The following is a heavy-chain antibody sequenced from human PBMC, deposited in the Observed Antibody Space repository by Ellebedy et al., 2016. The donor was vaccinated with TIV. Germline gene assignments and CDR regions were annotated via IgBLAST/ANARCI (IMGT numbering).Heavy chain of an antibody. CDR1: GYTFTGYP. CDR3: ARDSRYKWNDGGFYHMDV. CDR2: INMNTGNP. V-gene: IGHV7-4-1*02. J-gene: IGHJ6*03. D-gene: IGHD1-1*01. Sequence: ASVKVSCKASGYTFTGYPINWVRQAPGQGLEWLGWINMNTGNPTYAQGFTGRFAVSLDTSVSTAYLQLSSLKAEYTAVYYCARDSRYKWNDGGFYHMDVWGKGTTVTVSS.